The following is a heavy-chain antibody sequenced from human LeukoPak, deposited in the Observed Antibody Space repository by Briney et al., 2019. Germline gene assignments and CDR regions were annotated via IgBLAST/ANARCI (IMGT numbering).Heavy chain of an antibody. D-gene: IGHD2-2*01. CDR3: AREPPLKVPAATNAFDI. CDR1: GYTFTGYY. V-gene: IGHV1-2*02. J-gene: IGHJ3*02. Sequence: ASVKVSCKASGYTFTGYYMHWVRQAPGQGLEWMGWINPNSGGTNYAQKFQGRVTMTRDTSISTAYMELSRLRSDDTAVYYCAREPPLKVPAATNAFDIWGQGTMVTVSS. CDR2: INPNSGGT.